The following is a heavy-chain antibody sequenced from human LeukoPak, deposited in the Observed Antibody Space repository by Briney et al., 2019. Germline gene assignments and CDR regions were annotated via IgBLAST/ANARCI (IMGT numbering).Heavy chain of an antibody. J-gene: IGHJ4*02. D-gene: IGHD3-10*01. CDR1: GFTFSNYA. V-gene: IGHV3-30-3*01. Sequence: GGSLRLSCAASGFTFSNYAMHWVRQAPGKGLEWVAVTSSDLNVKLYADSVKGRFTISRDNSRSTLYLQMNSLRPEDTAIYYCAREGYYGSGSPPSLYFDYWGQGTLVTVSS. CDR2: TSSDLNVK. CDR3: AREGYYGSGSPPSLYFDY.